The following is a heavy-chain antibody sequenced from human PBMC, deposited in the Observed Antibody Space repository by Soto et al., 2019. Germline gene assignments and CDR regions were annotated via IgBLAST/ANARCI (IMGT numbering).Heavy chain of an antibody. CDR3: ARGRTMVRGVSRWFDP. D-gene: IGHD3-10*01. V-gene: IGHV4-34*01. Sequence: SETLSLTCAVYGGSFSGYYWSWIRQPPGKGLEWIGEINHSGSTNYNPSLKSRVTISVDTSKNQFSLKLSSVTAADTAVYYCARGRTMVRGVSRWFDPWGQGTLVTVS. CDR2: INHSGST. J-gene: IGHJ5*02. CDR1: GGSFSGYY.